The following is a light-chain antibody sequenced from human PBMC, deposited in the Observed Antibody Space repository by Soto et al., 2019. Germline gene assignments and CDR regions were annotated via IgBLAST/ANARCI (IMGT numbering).Light chain of an antibody. J-gene: IGLJ2*01. Sequence: QSALTQPASVSGSPGQSITISCTGTSSDVGGYNYVSWYQQHPGKAPKLMIYEVSNRPSGVSNRFSGSKSGNTASLTISGRQAEDEADYYCSSYTSSRGGVFGGGTKLTVL. CDR1: SSDVGGYNY. CDR3: SSYTSSRGGV. V-gene: IGLV2-14*01. CDR2: EVS.